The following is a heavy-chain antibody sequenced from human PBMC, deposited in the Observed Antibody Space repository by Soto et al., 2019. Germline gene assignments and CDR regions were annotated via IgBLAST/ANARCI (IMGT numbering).Heavy chain of an antibody. Sequence: SETLFLTCTVSGGSSSSTSYYWGWIRQPPGKGLEWIGSIYSSGSTYYNPSLKSRVAISVDASKNQFSLRLNSVTAADTALYYCVQTDMIVVAMAFDHWGLGTLVNVSS. J-gene: IGHJ5*02. CDR2: IYSSGST. CDR1: GGSSSSTSYY. D-gene: IGHD2-21*01. CDR3: VQTDMIVVAMAFDH. V-gene: IGHV4-39*01.